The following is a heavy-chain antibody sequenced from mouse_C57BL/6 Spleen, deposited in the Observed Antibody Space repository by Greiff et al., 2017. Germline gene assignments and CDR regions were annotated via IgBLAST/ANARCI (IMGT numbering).Heavy chain of an antibody. CDR3: ARSITTVVARYYFDY. D-gene: IGHD1-1*01. Sequence: QVQLQQPGAELVKPGASVKLSCKASGYTFTSYWMHWVKQRPGQGLEWIGMIHPNSGSTNYNEKFKSKATLTVDKSSSTAYMQLSSLTSEDAAVYYCARSITTVVARYYFDYWGQGPTLTVSS. V-gene: IGHV1-64*01. CDR1: GYTFTSYW. CDR2: IHPNSGST. J-gene: IGHJ2*01.